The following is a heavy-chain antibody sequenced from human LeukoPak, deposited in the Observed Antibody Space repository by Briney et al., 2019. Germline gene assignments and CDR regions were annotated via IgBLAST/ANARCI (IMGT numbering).Heavy chain of an antibody. CDR1: GFTFSSYW. CDR3: ARVAREYSYGYVGKFDY. Sequence: PGGSLRLSCAASGFTFSSYWMSWVRQAPGKGLEWVANIKQDGSEKYYVDSVKGRFTISRDNAKNSLYLQMNSLRAEDTALYHCARVAREYSYGYVGKFDYWGQGTLVTVSS. CDR2: IKQDGSEK. V-gene: IGHV3-7*03. J-gene: IGHJ4*02. D-gene: IGHD5-18*01.